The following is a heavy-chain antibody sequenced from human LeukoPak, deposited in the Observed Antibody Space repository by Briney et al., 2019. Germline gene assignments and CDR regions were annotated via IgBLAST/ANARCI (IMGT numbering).Heavy chain of an antibody. V-gene: IGHV3-48*03. D-gene: IGHD2-2*01. Sequence: GGSLRLSCAASGFTFSSYEMNWVRQAPGKGLEWVSYISSSGSTIYYADSVKGRFTISRDNAKNSLYLQMNSLRAEDMAVYYCARGYCSSTSCFGFFWYWGQGTLVAVSS. J-gene: IGHJ4*02. CDR3: ARGYCSSTSCFGFFWY. CDR1: GFTFSSYE. CDR2: ISSSGSTI.